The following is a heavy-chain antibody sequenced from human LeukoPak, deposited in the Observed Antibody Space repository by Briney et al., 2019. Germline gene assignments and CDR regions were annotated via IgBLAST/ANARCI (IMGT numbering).Heavy chain of an antibody. CDR2: ISSSSSTI. V-gene: IGHV3-48*03. J-gene: IGHJ6*04. CDR3: AELGITMIGGV. CDR1: GFTFSSYE. Sequence: GGSLRLSCAASGFTFSSYEMNWVRQAPGKGLEWVSYISSSSSTIYYADSVKGRFTISRDNAQNSLYLQMNSRRAEDLAVYYCAELGITMIGGVWGKGTTVTISS. D-gene: IGHD3-10*02.